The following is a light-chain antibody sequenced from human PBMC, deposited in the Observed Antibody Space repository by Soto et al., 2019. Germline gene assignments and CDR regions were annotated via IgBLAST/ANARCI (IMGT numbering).Light chain of an antibody. CDR1: QSVGSN. Sequence: ERVMTQSPATLSVSPGERATLYCRASQSVGSNLAWYQQKPGQAPRLLIYGASSRATGIPDRFSGSGSGTDFTLTISRLEPEDFAVYYCHQYGSSPRTFGQGTKVDIK. J-gene: IGKJ1*01. CDR2: GAS. CDR3: HQYGSSPRT. V-gene: IGKV3-20*01.